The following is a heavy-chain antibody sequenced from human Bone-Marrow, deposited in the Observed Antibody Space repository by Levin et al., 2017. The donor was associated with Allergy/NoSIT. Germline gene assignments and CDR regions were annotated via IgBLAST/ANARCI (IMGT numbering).Heavy chain of an antibody. V-gene: IGHV4-34*01. CDR1: GGSFSGYF. Sequence: SETLSLTCAVSGGSFSGYFWSWIRQPPGKGLEWIGEINHSGSTNYNPSLKSRVTITVDTSTNQFSLKLSSVTAADTAVYYCARGFPYYDFWSGYYTSWFDPWGQGTLVTVSA. D-gene: IGHD3-3*01. J-gene: IGHJ5*02. CDR3: ARGFPYYDFWSGYYTSWFDP. CDR2: INHSGST.